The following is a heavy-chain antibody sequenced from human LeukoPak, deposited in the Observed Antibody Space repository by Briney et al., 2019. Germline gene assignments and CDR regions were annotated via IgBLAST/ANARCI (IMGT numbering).Heavy chain of an antibody. D-gene: IGHD1-26*01. CDR3: ARGVGAKLYYFDY. Sequence: SVKVSCKASGGTFSSYAISWVRQAPGQGLEWMGGIIPIFGTANYAQKFQGRVTITRDTSASTAYMELSSLRSEDTAVYYCARGVGAKLYYFDYWGQGTLVTVSS. CDR1: GGTFSSYA. V-gene: IGHV1-69*05. J-gene: IGHJ4*02. CDR2: IIPIFGTA.